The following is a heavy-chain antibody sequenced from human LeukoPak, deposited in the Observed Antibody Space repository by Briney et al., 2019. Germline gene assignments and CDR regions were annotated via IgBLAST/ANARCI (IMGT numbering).Heavy chain of an antibody. J-gene: IGHJ5*02. D-gene: IGHD3-9*01. CDR1: GYTFTSYS. Sequence: ASVKVSCKASGYTFTSYSFSWVRQAPGQGLEWMGWVSTTSDKANYAQKLQGRVTMTTDTSTSTAYMELRSLSSDDTAVYYCGRVVTGYYRLDPWGLGTLVTVSS. CDR3: GRVVTGYYRLDP. CDR2: VSTTSDKA. V-gene: IGHV1-18*01.